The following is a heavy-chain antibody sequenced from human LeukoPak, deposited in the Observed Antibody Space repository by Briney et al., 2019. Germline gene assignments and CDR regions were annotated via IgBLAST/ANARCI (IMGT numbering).Heavy chain of an antibody. J-gene: IGHJ3*02. CDR2: ISSSSSYI. V-gene: IGHV3-21*01. D-gene: IGHD3-3*01. CDR3: AKGTYYDFWSGYDAFDI. Sequence: PGGSLRLSCAASGFTFSSYSMNWVRQAPGKGLEWFSSISSSSSYIYYADSVKGRFTISRDNAKNSLYLQMNSLRAEDTAVCYCAKGTYYDFWSGYDAFDIWGQGTMVTVSS. CDR1: GFTFSSYS.